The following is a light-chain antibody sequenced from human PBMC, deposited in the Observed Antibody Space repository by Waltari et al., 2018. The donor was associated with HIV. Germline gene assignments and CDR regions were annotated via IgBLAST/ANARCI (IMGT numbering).Light chain of an antibody. V-gene: IGKV3-11*01. J-gene: IGKJ4*01. Sequence: EIVLTQSPATLSLSPGETATLSCRASQSISTYVAWYQQKPGQARRLLIYDAFNRASGIPARFSGSGSGTDFTLTITSLEPEDFGVYYCQQRSNWLTFGGGTKV. CDR1: QSISTY. CDR3: QQRSNWLT. CDR2: DAF.